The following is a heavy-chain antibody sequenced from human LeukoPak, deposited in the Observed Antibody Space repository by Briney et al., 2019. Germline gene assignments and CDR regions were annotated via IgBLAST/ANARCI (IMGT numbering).Heavy chain of an antibody. V-gene: IGHV3-15*01. CDR2: IKSKTEGGTT. CDR3: TKYYYDSSGYLYYFDS. CDR1: GFTFSNAW. Sequence: TGGSLRLSCAASGFTFSNAWMSWVRQAPGKGLEWVGRIKSKTEGGTTDYAAPVKGRFTISRDDSKNTLYLQMNSLKTEDTAVYYCTKYYYDSSGYLYYFDSWGQGTLVTVSS. J-gene: IGHJ4*02. D-gene: IGHD3-22*01.